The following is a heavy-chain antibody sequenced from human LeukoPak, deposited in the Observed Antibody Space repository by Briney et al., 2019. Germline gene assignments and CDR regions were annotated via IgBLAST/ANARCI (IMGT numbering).Heavy chain of an antibody. CDR2: ISSSSSYI. Sequence: PGGSLRLSCAASGFTFSSYSMNWVRQAPGKGLEWVSSISSSSSYIYYADPVKGRFTISRDNAKNSLYLQMNSLRAEDTAVYYCARDWGYYYYYGMDVWGQGTTVTVSS. J-gene: IGHJ6*02. CDR3: ARDWGYYYYYGMDV. CDR1: GFTFSSYS. V-gene: IGHV3-21*01. D-gene: IGHD3-16*01.